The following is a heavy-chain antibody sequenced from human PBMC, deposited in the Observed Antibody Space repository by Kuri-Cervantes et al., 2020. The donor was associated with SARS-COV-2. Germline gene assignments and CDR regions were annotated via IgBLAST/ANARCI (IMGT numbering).Heavy chain of an antibody. J-gene: IGHJ4*02. V-gene: IGHV3-7*01. CDR3: AKDRNLIAAAGLDY. D-gene: IGHD6-13*01. CDR1: GFTFSSYW. Sequence: GESLKISCAASGFTFSSYWMSWVRQAPGKGLEWVANIKQYGSEKYYVDSVKGRFTISRDNAKNLLYLQMNSLRAEDTAVYYCAKDRNLIAAAGLDYWGQGTLVTVSS. CDR2: IKQYGSEK.